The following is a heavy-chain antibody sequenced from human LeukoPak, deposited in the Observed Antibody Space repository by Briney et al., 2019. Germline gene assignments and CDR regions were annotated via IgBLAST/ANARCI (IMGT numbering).Heavy chain of an antibody. J-gene: IGHJ4*02. Sequence: SETLSLTCTVSVGSIRSSGYYWGWIRQPPGKELERIGTIYYSRSTQNNPSLKSRVTISVDTSKNQFSLKLSSVTAADTAVYYCARDRDGYNYYFDYWGQGTLVTVSS. D-gene: IGHD5-24*01. CDR2: IYYSRST. V-gene: IGHV4-39*07. CDR1: VGSIRSSGYY. CDR3: ARDRDGYNYYFDY.